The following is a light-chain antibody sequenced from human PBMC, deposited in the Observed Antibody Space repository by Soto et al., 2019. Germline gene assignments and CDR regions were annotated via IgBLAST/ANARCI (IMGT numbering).Light chain of an antibody. J-gene: IGKJ5*01. V-gene: IGKV3D-20*02. CDR3: QQRSNWPT. CDR2: GAS. CDR1: QTVSITY. Sequence: VLTQSPGTPSLSPGESAPLSCRASQTVSITYLTWYQQKPGQAPRLLIFGASKRATGIPDRFSGSGSGTDFTLTISSLEPEDFAVYYCQQRSNWPTFGQGTRLEIK.